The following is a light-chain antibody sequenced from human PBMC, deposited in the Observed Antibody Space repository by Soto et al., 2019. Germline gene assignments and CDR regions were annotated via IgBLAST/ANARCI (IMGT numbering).Light chain of an antibody. J-gene: IGLJ1*01. CDR1: SSDVGSYNL. CDR2: EGS. Sequence: QSVLTQPASVSGSPGQPITISCTGTSSDVGSYNLVSWYQQHPGKAPKLMIYEGSKRPSGVSNRFSGSKSGNTASLTISGLQAEDEADYYCCSYAGSSVFGTGTKVTVL. V-gene: IGLV2-23*01. CDR3: CSYAGSSV.